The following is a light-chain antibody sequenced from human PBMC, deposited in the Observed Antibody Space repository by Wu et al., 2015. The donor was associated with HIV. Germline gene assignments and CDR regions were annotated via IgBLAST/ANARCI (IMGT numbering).Light chain of an antibody. Sequence: EVVMTQSPVTLSVSLGERATLSCRASQSAGNNLAWYQQRPGQAPRLLIHSASTRATGIPARFSGSGSGTEFTLTISSLQSEDIAVYYCQQYNNWPPWTFGQGPRWKSN. CDR2: SAS. CDR1: QSAGNN. V-gene: IGKV3-15*01. CDR3: QQYNNWPPWT. J-gene: IGKJ1*01.